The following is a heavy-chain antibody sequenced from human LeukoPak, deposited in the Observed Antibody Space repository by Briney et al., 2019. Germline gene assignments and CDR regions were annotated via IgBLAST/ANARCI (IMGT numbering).Heavy chain of an antibody. D-gene: IGHD5-12*01. Sequence: ASVKVSCKASGYTFTSYYMHWVRQAPGQGLEWMGIINPSGGATTYAQKFQGRVTMTTDTSTSTAYMELRSLRSDDTAVYYCARESAGYSGYVFDYWGQGTLVTVSS. V-gene: IGHV1-46*01. CDR1: GYTFTSYY. CDR3: ARESAGYSGYVFDY. J-gene: IGHJ4*02. CDR2: INPSGGAT.